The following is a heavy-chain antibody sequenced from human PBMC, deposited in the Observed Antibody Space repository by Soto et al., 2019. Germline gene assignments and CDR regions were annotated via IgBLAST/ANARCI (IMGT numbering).Heavy chain of an antibody. J-gene: IGHJ4*02. CDR1: GGSISSGGYY. CDR3: ARTPPADGPDY. V-gene: IGHV4-30-4*08. Sequence: SETLSLTCTVSGGSISSGGYYWTWIRQLPGKGLEWIGYIFYSGSTYYNPSLKSRVTISVDTSKNQFSLKLSSVTAADTAVYYCARTPPADGPDYWGQGTLVTVSS. CDR2: IFYSGST.